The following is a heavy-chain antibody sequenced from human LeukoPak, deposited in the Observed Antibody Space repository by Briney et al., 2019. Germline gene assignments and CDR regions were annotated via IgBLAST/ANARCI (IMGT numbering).Heavy chain of an antibody. V-gene: IGHV4-59*01. CDR3: ARGVDGYSFDY. CDR2: IFYSGST. Sequence: SETLSLTCTVSGGSISDYYWSWIRQPPGKGLEWIGFIFYSGSTNYNPSLKSRLTISLDTSKNQFSLRLTSVAAADTAVYYCARGVDGYSFDYWGREPWSPSPQ. J-gene: IGHJ4*02. CDR1: GGSISDYY. D-gene: IGHD5-24*01.